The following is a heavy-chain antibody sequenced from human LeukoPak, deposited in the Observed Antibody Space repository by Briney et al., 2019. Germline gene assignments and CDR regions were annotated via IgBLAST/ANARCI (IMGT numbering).Heavy chain of an antibody. CDR1: GGTFSSYA. V-gene: IGHV1-69*06. Sequence: SVKVSCKASGGTFSSYAISWVRQAPGQGLEWMGGIIPIFGTANYAQKFQGRVTITADKSTSTAYMDLTSLTSEDTALYYCAREPDVDLSTFRGDAFDIWGQGTMVTVSS. CDR3: AREPDVDLSTFRGDAFDI. D-gene: IGHD5-24*01. CDR2: IIPIFGTA. J-gene: IGHJ3*02.